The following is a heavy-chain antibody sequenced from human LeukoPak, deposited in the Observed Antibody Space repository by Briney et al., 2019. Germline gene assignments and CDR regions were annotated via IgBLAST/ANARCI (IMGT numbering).Heavy chain of an antibody. V-gene: IGHV4-39*07. J-gene: IGHJ4*02. CDR2: IHYTGST. D-gene: IGHD4-11*01. CDR3: ARGPTTVTRAFDY. CDR1: GGSISSTSYY. Sequence: SETLSLTCSVSGGSISSTSYYWGWIRQPPGKGLEWIGNIHYTGSTYYNPSLKSRVTISLDMSKNQFSLKLRSMTAADTAVYYCARGPTTVTRAFDYWGQGTLVTVSS.